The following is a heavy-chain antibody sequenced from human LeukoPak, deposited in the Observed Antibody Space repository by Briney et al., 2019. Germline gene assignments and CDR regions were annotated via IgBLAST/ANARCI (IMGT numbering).Heavy chain of an antibody. V-gene: IGHV4-61*02. CDR1: GGSISSGSYY. CDR2: ILHSGST. CDR3: SRHTSHYSDSSGYYAFDI. Sequence: PSQTLSLTCTVSGGSISSGSYYWSWIRQSPGKGLEWIGSILHSGSTHYNPSLKSRVTISVDTSKNQFSLKLSSVTAADTAVYYCSRHTSHYSDSSGYYAFDIWGQGTMVTVSS. D-gene: IGHD3-22*01. J-gene: IGHJ3*02.